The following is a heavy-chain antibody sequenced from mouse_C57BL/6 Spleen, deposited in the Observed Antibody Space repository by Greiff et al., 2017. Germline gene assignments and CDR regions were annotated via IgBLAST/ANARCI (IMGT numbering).Heavy chain of an antibody. Sequence: QVQLQQSGAELARPGASVKLSCKASGYTFTSYGISWVKQRTGQGLEWIGEIYPRSGNTYYNEKFKGKATLTADKSSSTAYMELRSLTSEDSAVYYCARGGFGDYDGYFDYWGQGTTLTVSS. J-gene: IGHJ2*01. V-gene: IGHV1-81*01. CDR1: GYTFTSYG. CDR2: IYPRSGNT. CDR3: ARGGFGDYDGYFDY. D-gene: IGHD2-4*01.